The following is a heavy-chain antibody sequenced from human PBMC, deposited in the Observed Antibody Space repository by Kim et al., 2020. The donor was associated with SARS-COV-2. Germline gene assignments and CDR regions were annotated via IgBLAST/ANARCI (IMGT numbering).Heavy chain of an antibody. D-gene: IGHD5-12*01. J-gene: IGHJ4*02. Sequence: GGSLRLSCAASGFTFSKVWMSWVRQAPGKGLEWVGRIKSKTDDGTTQYAAPVKGRFIISRDDSKNTLYLQMNSLKTEDTAVYYCTALSGYDARDMVVYWGQGTLVTVSS. V-gene: IGHV3-15*01. CDR3: TALSGYDARDMVVY. CDR1: GFTFSKVW. CDR2: IKSKTDDGTT.